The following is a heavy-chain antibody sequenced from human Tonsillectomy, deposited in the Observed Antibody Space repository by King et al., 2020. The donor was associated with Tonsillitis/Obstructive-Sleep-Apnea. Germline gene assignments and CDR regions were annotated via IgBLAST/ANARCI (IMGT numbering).Heavy chain of an antibody. J-gene: IGHJ3*02. CDR2: ISWNSGST. V-gene: IGHV3-9*01. CDR1: GFIFEDYA. Sequence: VQLVESGGALVQPGRSLRLSCVASGFIFEDYAMYWVRQTPGKGLEWVSGISWNSGSTAYADSVKGRFTISRDNAKNSLHLQMNSLRAEDTALYYCAKDLIIAVSGTPGDAFDIWGQGTMVTVS. CDR3: AKDLIIAVSGTPGDAFDI. D-gene: IGHD6-13*01.